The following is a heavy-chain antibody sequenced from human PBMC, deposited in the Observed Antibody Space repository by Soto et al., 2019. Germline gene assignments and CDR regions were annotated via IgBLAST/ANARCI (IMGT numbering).Heavy chain of an antibody. V-gene: IGHV4-30-2*05. Sequence: PSETLSLTCAVSGGSISSGGYSWSWIRQPPGKGLEWIGHIFHSGSIHFNPSLTGRVTISADTSKNQISLNLRSVIAADTAVYFCARGGAEDNYFDPWGQGTLVTVSS. CDR2: IFHSGSI. CDR1: GGSISSGGYS. CDR3: ARGGAEDNYFDP. J-gene: IGHJ5*02.